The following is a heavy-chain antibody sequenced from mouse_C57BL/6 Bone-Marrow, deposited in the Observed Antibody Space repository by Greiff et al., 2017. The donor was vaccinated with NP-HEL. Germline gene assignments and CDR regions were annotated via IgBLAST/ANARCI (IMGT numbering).Heavy chain of an antibody. J-gene: IGHJ2*01. Sequence: EVKLMESGAELVRPGASVKLSCTASGFNIKDDYMHWVKQRPEQGLEWIGWIDPENGDTEYASKFQGKATITADTSSNTAYLQLSSLTSEDTAVYYCTTWGGLLGDYWGQGTTLTVSS. CDR1: GFNIKDDY. CDR2: IDPENGDT. V-gene: IGHV14-4*01. D-gene: IGHD1-1*01. CDR3: TTWGGLLGDY.